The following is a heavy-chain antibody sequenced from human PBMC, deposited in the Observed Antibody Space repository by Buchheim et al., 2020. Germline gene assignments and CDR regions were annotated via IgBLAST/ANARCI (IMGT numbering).Heavy chain of an antibody. V-gene: IGHV3-7*03. CDR2: IKQDGSEK. CDR1: GFNLGTDW. Sequence: EVQLVESGGGLVQPGGSLRLSCAAPGFNLGTDWMAWVRQAPGKGLEWVANIKQDGSEKFYVDSVKGRFTISRDNAKNALYLQMDSLRAEDTAVYFCARCSHYESSGHLCYFDYWGQGTL. CDR3: ARCSHYESSGHLCYFDY. J-gene: IGHJ4*02. D-gene: IGHD3-22*01.